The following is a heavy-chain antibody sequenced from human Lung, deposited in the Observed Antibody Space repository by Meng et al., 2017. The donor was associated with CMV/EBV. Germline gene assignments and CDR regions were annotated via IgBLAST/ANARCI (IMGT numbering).Heavy chain of an antibody. J-gene: IGHJ4*02. V-gene: IGHV1-18*01. CDR1: GYTFTDCA. D-gene: IGHD3-16*01. CDR2: ISAYNGHT. Sequence: KAAGYTFTDCAISWVRLAPGQGLEWMGWISAYNGHTNYPQHLQGRVTMTTETSTSTAYMELTSLTSDDTAVYYCARDSPYSYYYDTDFWGQGTLVTVSS. CDR3: ARDSPYSYYYDTDF.